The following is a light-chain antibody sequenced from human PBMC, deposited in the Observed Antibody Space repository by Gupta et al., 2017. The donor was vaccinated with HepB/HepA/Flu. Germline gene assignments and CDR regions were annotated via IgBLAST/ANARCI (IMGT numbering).Light chain of an antibody. V-gene: IGKV4-1*01. CDR3: QQYYSTPPAL. Sequence: DIVMTQSPDSLAVSLGERATINCKSSQSVLYSSNNKNYLAWYQQKPGQPPKLLIYWASTRESGVPDRFSGSGSGTDFTLTISSLQAEDVAVYYCQQYYSTPPALFGGGTKVEIK. CDR1: QSVLYSSNNKNY. J-gene: IGKJ4*01. CDR2: WAS.